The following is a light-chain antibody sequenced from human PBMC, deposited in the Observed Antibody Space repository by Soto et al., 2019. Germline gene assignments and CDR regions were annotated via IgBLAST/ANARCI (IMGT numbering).Light chain of an antibody. CDR2: EVN. CDR1: SSDVGAYNY. V-gene: IGLV2-8*01. J-gene: IGLJ1*01. Sequence: QSVLTQPPSASGSPGQSVTISCTGTSSDVGAYNYVSWYQQHPGKAPKLMISEVNKRPSGVPDRFSGSKSGNTASLTVSGLQPEDEADYYCSSYGGPNNSTYVCGTGTKVTLL. CDR3: SSYGGPNNSTYV.